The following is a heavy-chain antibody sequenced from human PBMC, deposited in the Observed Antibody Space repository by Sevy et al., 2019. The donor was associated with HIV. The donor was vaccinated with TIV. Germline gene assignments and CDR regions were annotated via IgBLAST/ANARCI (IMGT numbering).Heavy chain of an antibody. D-gene: IGHD3-22*01. V-gene: IGHV3-23*01. CDR3: AKRANDSSPIDYYLDV. J-gene: IGHJ6*03. Sequence: GGSLRLSCAASGFTFSSYAMSWVRQAPGKGLEWVSAISGSGGSTYYADSVKGRFTISRDNSKNTLYLQMNSLRAEDMAVYYCAKRANDSSPIDYYLDVWGKGTKVTVSS. CDR1: GFTFSSYA. CDR2: ISGSGGST.